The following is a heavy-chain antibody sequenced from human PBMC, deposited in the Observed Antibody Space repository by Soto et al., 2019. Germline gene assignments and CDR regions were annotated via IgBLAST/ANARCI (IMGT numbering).Heavy chain of an antibody. D-gene: IGHD6-19*01. V-gene: IGHV3-33*01. CDR1: GFTFSSYG. Sequence: PGGSLRLSCAASGFTFSSYGMHWVRQAPGKGLEWVAVIWYDGSNKYYADSVKGRFTISRDNSKNTLYLQMNSLRAEDTAVYYCARGNSGWDFDYWGQGTLVTVSS. J-gene: IGHJ4*02. CDR2: IWYDGSNK. CDR3: ARGNSGWDFDY.